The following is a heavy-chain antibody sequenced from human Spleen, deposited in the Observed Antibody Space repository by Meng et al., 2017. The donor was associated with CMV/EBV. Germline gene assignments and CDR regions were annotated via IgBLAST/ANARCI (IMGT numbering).Heavy chain of an antibody. D-gene: IGHD2-2*01. V-gene: IGHV3-74*01. J-gene: IGHJ6*02. CDR1: YW. CDR3: AREAGYCSSTSCNYYYYYGMDV. CDR2: INSDGSST. Sequence: YWMHWVRQAPGKGLVWVSRINSDGSSTSYADSVKGRFTISRDNAKNTLYLQMNSLRAEDTAVYYCAREAGYCSSTSCNYYYYYGMDVWGQGTTVTVSS.